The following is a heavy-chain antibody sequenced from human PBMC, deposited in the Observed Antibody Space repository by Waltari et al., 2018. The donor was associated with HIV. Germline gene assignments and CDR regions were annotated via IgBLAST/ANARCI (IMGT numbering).Heavy chain of an antibody. Sequence: QVQLQQWGTGLLKPSGTLSLKCAIYGTSFSGYYWSWIRQSPPKGLEWIGEVSYSGATNYNPSFEGRVSISADTSKNQLSLNLTSLTAADTGVYFCARGSQHHDLWGQGTLVAVS. CDR3: ARGSQHHDL. V-gene: IGHV4-34*01. CDR2: VSYSGAT. J-gene: IGHJ5*02. CDR1: GTSFSGYY.